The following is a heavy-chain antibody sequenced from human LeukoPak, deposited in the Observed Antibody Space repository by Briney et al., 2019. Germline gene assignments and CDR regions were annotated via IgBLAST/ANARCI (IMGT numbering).Heavy chain of an antibody. J-gene: IGHJ5*02. CDR3: ARALYCNNAVCKWFDP. V-gene: IGHV5-51*01. D-gene: IGHD2/OR15-2a*01. Sequence: GESLKISCKGSGYSFSRYWIGWVRQVPGEGLEWMGSIYPGDSDTRYSPSLQGQVTISADKSISAAYLQWSSLRASDSGIYFCARALYCNNAVCKWFDPWGQGTLVTVSS. CDR1: GYSFSRYW. CDR2: IYPGDSDT.